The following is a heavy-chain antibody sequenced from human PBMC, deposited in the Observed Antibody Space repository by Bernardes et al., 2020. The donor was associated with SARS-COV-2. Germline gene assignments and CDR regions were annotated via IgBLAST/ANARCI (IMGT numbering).Heavy chain of an antibody. J-gene: IGHJ6*02. CDR2: ISGGGRST. V-gene: IGHV3-23*01. CDR3: ANSPHYYDSSPLYYFGMDV. Sequence: GGSLRLSCAASGFTFSSYVMTWVRQAPGKGLEWVSAISGGGRSTYYADSVKGRFTISRDNSKKTLYLEMNSLRAEDTAVYYCANSPHYYDSSPLYYFGMDVWGRGTTVTVSS. CDR1: GFTFSSYV. D-gene: IGHD3-22*01.